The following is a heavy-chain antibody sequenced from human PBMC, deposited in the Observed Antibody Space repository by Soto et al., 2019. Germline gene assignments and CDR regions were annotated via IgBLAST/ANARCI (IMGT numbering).Heavy chain of an antibody. CDR3: ARKIVVVPAAMLEAFDI. CDR2: IYYTGRT. D-gene: IGHD2-2*01. Sequence: SETLSLTCTVSGDSISSGDYYWSWIRHPPGKGLEWIGYIYYTGRTYYNPSLKSRLTISVDMSKNQFSLKLSSVTAADTAVYYCARKIVVVPAAMLEAFDIWGQGTMVTVSS. CDR1: GDSISSGDYY. V-gene: IGHV4-30-4*01. J-gene: IGHJ3*02.